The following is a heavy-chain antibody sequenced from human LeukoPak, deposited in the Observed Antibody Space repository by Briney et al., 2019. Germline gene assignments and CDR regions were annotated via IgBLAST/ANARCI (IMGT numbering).Heavy chain of an antibody. Sequence: GGSLRLSCAASGFTFSSYAMNWVRQAQGKGLEWVSGTGSTGVSTFYADSVKGRFTVSRDNSKNTLSLQMNSLRAADTAVYYCAKDPGVVPAHYFDYWGQGTLVTVSS. J-gene: IGHJ4*02. D-gene: IGHD2-2*01. V-gene: IGHV3-23*01. CDR2: TGSTGVST. CDR3: AKDPGVVPAHYFDY. CDR1: GFTFSSYA.